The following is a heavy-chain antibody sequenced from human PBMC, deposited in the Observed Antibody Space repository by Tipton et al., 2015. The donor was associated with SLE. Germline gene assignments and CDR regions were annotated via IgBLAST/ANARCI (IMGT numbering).Heavy chain of an antibody. V-gene: IGHV4-4*07. Sequence: TLFLTCTVSGGSISGYYWSWIRQPAGKGLEWIGHIYTSGSTNYNPSLKSRVTISVDTSKNQFSLKLTSVTAADTAMYYCARHWVYYYDSGGYPEYWGQGTLVTVSS. J-gene: IGHJ4*02. CDR3: ARHWVYYYDSGGYPEY. CDR1: GGSISGYY. D-gene: IGHD3-22*01. CDR2: IYTSGST.